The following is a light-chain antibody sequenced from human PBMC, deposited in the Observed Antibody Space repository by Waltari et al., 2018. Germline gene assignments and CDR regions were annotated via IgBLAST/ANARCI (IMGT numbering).Light chain of an antibody. CDR3: SSYVGTLV. Sequence: QSALTQPRSVSGSPGQSVTISCTGSSSDIGAYNYVSWYQQHPGKAPKLMIYDVSERPSGVPERFSGSKSGTTASLTISGLQAEDEADYHCSSYVGTLVFGGGTKLTVL. V-gene: IGLV2-11*01. CDR2: DVS. J-gene: IGLJ2*01. CDR1: SSDIGAYNY.